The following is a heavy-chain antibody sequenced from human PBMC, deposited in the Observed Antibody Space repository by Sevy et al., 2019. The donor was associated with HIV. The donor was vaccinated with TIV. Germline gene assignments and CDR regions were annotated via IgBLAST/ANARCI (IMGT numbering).Heavy chain of an antibody. Sequence: GGSLRLSCAASGFNFRNSWMAWVRQTPGKGLEFLADIKQDGYETYYVDSVKGRFTISRDNAKNSLHLQMNSLRVEDTAIYFCVRDKEVGASILDHWGQGTPVTVSS. V-gene: IGHV3-7*03. CDR1: GFNFRNSW. CDR2: IKQDGYET. CDR3: VRDKEVGASILDH. D-gene: IGHD1-26*01. J-gene: IGHJ4*02.